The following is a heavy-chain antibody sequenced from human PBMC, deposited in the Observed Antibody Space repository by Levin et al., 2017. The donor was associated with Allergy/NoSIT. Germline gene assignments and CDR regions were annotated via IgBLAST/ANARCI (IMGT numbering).Heavy chain of an antibody. CDR1: GASVTDYS. Sequence: PSETLSLTCTVSGASVTDYSWSWIRQPPGKGLEWMGYIYYTGGTNYSPSLKSRVSISIDTSKNQFSLKLSSVTAADTAVYYCARHRGTQSSGRYYFDYWGQGAPVTVSS. J-gene: IGHJ4*02. V-gene: IGHV4-59*08. CDR2: IYYTGGT. CDR3: ARHRGTQSSGRYYFDY. D-gene: IGHD6-19*01.